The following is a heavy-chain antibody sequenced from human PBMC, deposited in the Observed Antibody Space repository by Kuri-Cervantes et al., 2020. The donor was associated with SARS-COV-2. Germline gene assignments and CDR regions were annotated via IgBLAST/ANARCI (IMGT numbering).Heavy chain of an antibody. CDR3: ATGMVRGLIQSYYYGMDV. J-gene: IGHJ6*02. V-gene: IGHV1-2*04. CDR1: GYTFTGYY. D-gene: IGHD3-10*01. CDR2: INPNSGGT. Sequence: ASVKVSCKASGYTFTGYYMYWVRQAPGQGLEWMGWINPNSGGTNYAQKFQGWVTMTRDTSISTVYMELSRLRSDDTAVYYCATGMVRGLIQSYYYGMDVWGQGTTVTVSS.